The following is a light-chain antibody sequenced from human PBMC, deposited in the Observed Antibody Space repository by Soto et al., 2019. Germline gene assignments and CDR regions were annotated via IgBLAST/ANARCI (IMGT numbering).Light chain of an antibody. V-gene: IGKV3-20*01. J-gene: IGKJ3*01. CDR1: QSVSTSS. CDR3: QQYGSSSFT. Sequence: IVLTQSPGTLSLSPGERATLSCRASQSVSTSSLAWYQQKPGQAPRLLIYGASSRATGIPDRFSGSGSGTDFTLTISRLEPEDFAVYYCQQYGSSSFTFGPGTNVDIK. CDR2: GAS.